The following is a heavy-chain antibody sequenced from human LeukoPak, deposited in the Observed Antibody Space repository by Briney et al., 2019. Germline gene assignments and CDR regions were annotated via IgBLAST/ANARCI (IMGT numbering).Heavy chain of an antibody. CDR1: TFTFADYA. CDR3: TRAPYSNYVNLDY. D-gene: IGHD4-11*01. J-gene: IGHJ4*02. CDR2: IRSKAFGGTS. V-gene: IGHV3-49*04. Sequence: GRPLRLSCKASTFTFADYAMSWVRQAPGKGLEWVGFIRSKAFGGTSEYAASVKGRFTISRDDSKSIVYLQMNSLKTEDTAVYYCTRAPYSNYVNLDYWGQGTLVTVSS.